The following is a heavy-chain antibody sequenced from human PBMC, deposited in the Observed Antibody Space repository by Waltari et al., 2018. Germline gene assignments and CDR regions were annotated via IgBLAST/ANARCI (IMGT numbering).Heavy chain of an antibody. CDR1: GGSISRSSYY. V-gene: IGHV4-39*01. D-gene: IGHD3-10*01. CDR2: IYYSGST. CDR3: ARQDGSGSSLGGMDV. Sequence: QLQLQESGPGLVKPSETLSLTCTVSGGSISRSSYYLGWIRQPPGKGLEWIGSIYYSGSTYYNPSLKSRVTISVDTSKNQFSLKLSSVTAADTAVYYCARQDGSGSSLGGMDVWGQGTTVTVSS. J-gene: IGHJ6*02.